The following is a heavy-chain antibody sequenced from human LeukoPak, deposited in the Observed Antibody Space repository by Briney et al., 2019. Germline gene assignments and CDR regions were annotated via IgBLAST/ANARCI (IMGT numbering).Heavy chain of an antibody. CDR3: AKERSGTTRGGTFDY. CDR2: ISGSGGST. V-gene: IGHV3-23*01. D-gene: IGHD1-1*01. Sequence: PGGSLRLSCAASGFTFSNAWMSWVRQAPGKGLEWVSAISGSGGSTYYADSVKGRFTISRDNAKNSLYLQMNSLRAEDTALYYCAKERSGTTRGGTFDYWGQGTLVTVSS. CDR1: GFTFSNAW. J-gene: IGHJ4*02.